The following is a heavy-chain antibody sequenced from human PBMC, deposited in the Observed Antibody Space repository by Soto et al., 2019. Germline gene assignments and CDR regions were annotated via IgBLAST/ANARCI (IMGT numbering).Heavy chain of an antibody. CDR1: NGSITSSGYY. Sequence: QVHLQESGPRLVVASQTLSLTCTVSNGSITSSGYYWSWIRQPPGKRLEWIGYIYHSGSTFYSPSLQSRLTLSVDTSKNQFSLTLSSVTAADTAVYHCARMSGTYYVRDYWGQGTLVTVSS. J-gene: IGHJ4*02. D-gene: IGHD1-26*01. V-gene: IGHV4-31*03. CDR2: IYHSGST. CDR3: ARMSGTYYVRDY.